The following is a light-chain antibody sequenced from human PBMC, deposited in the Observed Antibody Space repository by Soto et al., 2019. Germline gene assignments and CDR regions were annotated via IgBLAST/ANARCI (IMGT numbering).Light chain of an antibody. Sequence: DIQMTQSPSSLSASVGDRFTITCHGSRDISNYLNWYQQKPGKAPKLLIYDASNLETGVPSRFSGSGSGTEFTLAISSLQPDDFATYYCQQYETFSPWTFGQGTKVDIK. J-gene: IGKJ1*01. V-gene: IGKV1-33*01. CDR3: QQYETFSPWT. CDR2: DAS. CDR1: RDISNY.